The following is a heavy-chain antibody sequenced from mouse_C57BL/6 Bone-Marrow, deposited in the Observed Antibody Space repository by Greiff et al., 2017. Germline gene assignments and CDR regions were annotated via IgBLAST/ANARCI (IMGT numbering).Heavy chain of an antibody. CDR2: IWGDGST. Sequence: QVTLKVSGPGLVAPSQSLSITCTVSGFSLTNYGVSWVRQPPGKGLEWLGVIWGDGSTCSHSALISRLGISKDHSKSQVYLKLNRLQIDDTATYYGVKKGTLSRDGYYFWYFDVWGTGTTVTVSS. D-gene: IGHD2-3*01. CDR1: GFSLTNYG. V-gene: IGHV2-3*01. J-gene: IGHJ1*03. CDR3: VKKGTLSRDGYYFWYFDV.